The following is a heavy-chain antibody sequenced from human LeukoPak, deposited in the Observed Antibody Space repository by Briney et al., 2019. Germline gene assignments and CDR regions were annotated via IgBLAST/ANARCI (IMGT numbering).Heavy chain of an antibody. CDR3: ATDPLTTVVTPGEGY. D-gene: IGHD4-23*01. CDR1: GYTLTELS. V-gene: IGHV1-24*01. J-gene: IGHJ4*02. Sequence: ASVKVSCKVSGYTLTELSMHWVRQAPGKGVEWIGGFDPEDGETIYAQKFQGRVTMTEDTSTDTAYMELSSLRSEDTAVYYCATDPLTTVVTPGEGYWGQGTLVTVSS. CDR2: FDPEDGET.